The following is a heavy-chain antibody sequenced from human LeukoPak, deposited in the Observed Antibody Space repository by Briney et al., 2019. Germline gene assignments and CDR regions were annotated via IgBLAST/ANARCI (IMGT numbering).Heavy chain of an antibody. Sequence: PSETLSLTCTVSGGSISSYYWSWIRQPAGKGLEWIGRIYTSGSTNYIPSLKSRVTMSVDTSKNQFSLKLSSVTAADTAVYYCARSLRKAAWSGYLDYWGQGTLVTVSS. CDR3: ARSLRKAAWSGYLDY. D-gene: IGHD3-3*01. CDR2: IYTSGST. J-gene: IGHJ4*02. V-gene: IGHV4-4*07. CDR1: GGSISSYY.